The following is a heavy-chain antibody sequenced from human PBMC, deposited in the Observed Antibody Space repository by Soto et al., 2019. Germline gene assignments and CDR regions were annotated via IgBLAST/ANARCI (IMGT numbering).Heavy chain of an antibody. J-gene: IGHJ4*02. CDR3: ARRYSSGFDY. CDR1: GGSISSYY. CDR2: IYYSGST. D-gene: IGHD6-19*01. V-gene: IGHV4-59*01. Sequence: QVQLQESGPGLVKPSETLSLTCIVSGGSISSYYWSWIRQPPGKGLEWIGYIYYSGSTNYNPSLKSRVTISVDTSKNQFSLKLSSVTAADTAVYYCARRYSSGFDYWGQGTLVTVSS.